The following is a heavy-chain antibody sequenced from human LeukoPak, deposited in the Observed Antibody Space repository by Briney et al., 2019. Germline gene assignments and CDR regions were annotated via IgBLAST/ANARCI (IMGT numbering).Heavy chain of an antibody. V-gene: IGHV3-30-3*01. CDR1: GFTFSSYA. CDR2: ISYDGSNN. CDR3: ARDLHGYSYGYFDY. J-gene: IGHJ4*02. Sequence: GRSLRLSCAASGFTFSSYAMHWVRQAPGKGPEWVAVISYDGSNNYYADSVKGRFTISRDNSENTLYLHMNSLRAEDTALYYCARDLHGYSYGYFDYWGQGTLVTVSS. D-gene: IGHD5-18*01.